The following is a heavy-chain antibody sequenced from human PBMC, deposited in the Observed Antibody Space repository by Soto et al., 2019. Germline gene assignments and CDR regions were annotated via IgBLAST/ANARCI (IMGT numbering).Heavy chain of an antibody. J-gene: IGHJ5*02. CDR2: IYPDDNT. CDR3: ARGSATVTHPATNWFDP. D-gene: IGHD4-17*01. Sequence: GGSLRLSCAASGLSVVGSYMNWFRQSPQKGLEWISVIYPDDNTYYAESVRGRFTISRDNAKNSLYLQMNSLRAEDTAVYYCARGSATVTHPATNWFDPWGQGTLVTVSS. V-gene: IGHV3-66*01. CDR1: GLSVVGSY.